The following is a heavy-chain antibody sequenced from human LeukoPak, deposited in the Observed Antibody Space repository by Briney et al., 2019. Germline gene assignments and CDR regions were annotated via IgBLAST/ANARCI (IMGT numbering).Heavy chain of an antibody. J-gene: IGHJ2*01. CDR3: ARERDGYNLGYFDL. D-gene: IGHD5-24*01. Sequence: GGSLRRSCAASGFTFSSCSMNWVRQAPGKGLEWVSSISSSSSYIYYADSVKGRFTISRDNAKNSLYLQMNSLRAEDTAVYYCARERDGYNLGYFDLWGRGTLVPVSS. V-gene: IGHV3-21*01. CDR1: GFTFSSCS. CDR2: ISSSSSYI.